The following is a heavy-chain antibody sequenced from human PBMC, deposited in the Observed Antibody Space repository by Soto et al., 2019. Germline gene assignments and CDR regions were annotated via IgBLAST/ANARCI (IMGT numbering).Heavy chain of an antibody. CDR1: GFTFSSYA. J-gene: IGHJ4*02. D-gene: IGHD1-1*01. Sequence: SLRLSCAASGFTFSSYAMHWVRQAPGKGLEWVAVISYDGSNKYYADSVKGRFTISRDNSKNTLYLQMNSLRAEDTAVYYCARVNEKYYFDYWGQGTLVTVSS. CDR3: ARVNEKYYFDY. V-gene: IGHV3-30-3*01. CDR2: ISYDGSNK.